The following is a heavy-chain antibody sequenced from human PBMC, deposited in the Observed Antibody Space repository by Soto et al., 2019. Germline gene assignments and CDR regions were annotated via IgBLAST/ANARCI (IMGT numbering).Heavy chain of an antibody. J-gene: IGHJ5*02. CDR1: GGSISSRGYY. V-gene: IGHV4-39*01. CDR3: ATSNWFDP. Sequence: QLQLQESGPGLVKPSETLSLTCTVSGGSISSRGYYWGWIRQPPGKGLEWIGTIYYSGSTYYNPSLKSRVTISVDTSKNQFSLKLSSVTAADTAVYYCATSNWFDPWGQGTLDTVSS. CDR2: IYYSGST.